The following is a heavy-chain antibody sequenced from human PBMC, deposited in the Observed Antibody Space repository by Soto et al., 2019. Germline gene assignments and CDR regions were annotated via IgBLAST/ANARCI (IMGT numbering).Heavy chain of an antibody. CDR3: ARARTTGTLGFEDYFDY. Sequence: GGSLRLSCAASGFTFSSYSMNWVRQAPGKGLEWVSSISSSSSYIYYADSVKGRFTISRDNAKNSLYLQMNSLRAEDTAVYYCARARTTGTLGFEDYFDYWGQGTLVTVSS. CDR1: GFTFSSYS. CDR2: ISSSSSYI. J-gene: IGHJ4*02. V-gene: IGHV3-21*01. D-gene: IGHD1-1*01.